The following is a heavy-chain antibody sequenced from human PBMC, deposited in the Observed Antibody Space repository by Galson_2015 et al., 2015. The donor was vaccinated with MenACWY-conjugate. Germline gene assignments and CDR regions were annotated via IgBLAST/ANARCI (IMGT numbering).Heavy chain of an antibody. CDR2: LYWDDDK. CDR3: AHSPYCSTTSCYAARAFDV. D-gene: IGHD2-2*01. J-gene: IGHJ3*01. V-gene: IGHV2-5*02. Sequence: PALVKPTQPLTLPCTFSGFSLSTSRVGVGWIRQPPGQALEWLSLLYWDDDKRYSPSLKSRLTITKDTSKNQVVLSMTNMDPVDTASYYCAHSPYCSTTSCYAARAFDVWGQGTVVTVSS. CDR1: GFSLSTSRVG.